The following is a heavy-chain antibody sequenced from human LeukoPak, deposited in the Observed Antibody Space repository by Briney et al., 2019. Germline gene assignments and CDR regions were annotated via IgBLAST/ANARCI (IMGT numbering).Heavy chain of an antibody. J-gene: IGHJ4*02. D-gene: IGHD2-8*01. CDR1: GFRFSDSV. CDR2: ISVDAGVT. V-gene: IGHV3-23*01. Sequence: GGSLRLSCVASGFRFSDSVMSWVRQAPGKGLEWVSAISVDAGVTYYAASVKGRFTISRDNSKNAVYLQMNSLRTEDTATYYCAKVGYCTNNCVRNHDYWGQGALVTVSS. CDR3: AKVGYCTNNCVRNHDY.